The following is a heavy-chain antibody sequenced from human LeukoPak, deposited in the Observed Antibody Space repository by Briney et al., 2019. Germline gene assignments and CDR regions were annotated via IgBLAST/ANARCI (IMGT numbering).Heavy chain of an antibody. D-gene: IGHD4-17*01. J-gene: IGHJ4*02. CDR1: GFTFSSYG. CDR2: IWYDGSNK. Sequence: GGSLRLSCAASGFTFSSYGMHWVRQAPGKGLEWVAVIWYDGSNKYYADSVKGRFTISRDNSKDTLYLQMNSLRAEDTAVYYCAKDKGYGAYYFDYWGQGTLVTVSS. CDR3: AKDKGYGAYYFDY. V-gene: IGHV3-30*02.